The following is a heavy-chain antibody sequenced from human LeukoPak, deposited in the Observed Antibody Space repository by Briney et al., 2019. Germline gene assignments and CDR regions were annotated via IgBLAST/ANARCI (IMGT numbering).Heavy chain of an antibody. CDR1: GFTFSDYY. CDR2: ISSSGSTI. V-gene: IGHV3-11*01. D-gene: IGHD5-18*01. J-gene: IGHJ3*02. CDR3: ATVVDTGAFDI. Sequence: GGSLRLSCAASGFTFSDYYMSWIRQAPGKGLEWVSYISSSGSTIYYADSVKGRFTISRDNAKNSLYLQMNSLRAEDTAVYYCATVVDTGAFDIWGQGTMVTVSS.